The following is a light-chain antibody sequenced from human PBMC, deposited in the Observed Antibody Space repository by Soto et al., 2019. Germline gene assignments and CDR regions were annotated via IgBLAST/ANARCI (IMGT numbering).Light chain of an antibody. CDR3: QQYSTTPIT. V-gene: IGKV4-1*01. CDR1: QSVLYSYNNKDY. Sequence: DIVMTQSPDSLAVSLGERATISCKSSQSVLYSYNNKDYLAWYQPKPRQPPKLLIYWASTRQSGFPARFSGIGSGTDFALTIGRRQAEDVAVYYCQQYSTTPITCAQVIRPEIK. J-gene: IGKJ5*01. CDR2: WAS.